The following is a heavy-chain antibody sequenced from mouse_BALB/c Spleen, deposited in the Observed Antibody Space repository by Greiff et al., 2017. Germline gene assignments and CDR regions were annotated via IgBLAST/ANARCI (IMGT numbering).Heavy chain of an antibody. D-gene: IGHD2-4*01. CDR1: GFTFSSYT. CDR3: ARDYDAWFAY. V-gene: IGHV5-9*03. CDR2: ISSGGGNT. J-gene: IGHJ3*01. Sequence: EVQLVESGGGLVKPGGSLKLSCAASGFTFSSYTMSWVRQTPEKRLEWVATISSGGGNTYYPDSVKGRFTISRDNAKNNLYLQMSSLRSEDTALYYCARDYDAWFAYWGQGTLVTVSA.